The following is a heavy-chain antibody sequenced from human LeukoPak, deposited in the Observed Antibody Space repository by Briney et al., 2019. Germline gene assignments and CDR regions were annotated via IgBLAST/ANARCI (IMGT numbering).Heavy chain of an antibody. CDR2: IYYSGST. D-gene: IGHD5-12*01. CDR1: GGSISSYY. J-gene: IGHJ4*02. V-gene: IGHV4-59*01. Sequence: SETLSLTCTVSGGSISSYYWSWIRQPPGKGLEWIGYIYYSGSTNYNPSLKSRVTITVDTSKNQFSLKLSSVTAADTAVYYCARGRDGYNREFDYWGQGTLVTVSS. CDR3: ARGRDGYNREFDY.